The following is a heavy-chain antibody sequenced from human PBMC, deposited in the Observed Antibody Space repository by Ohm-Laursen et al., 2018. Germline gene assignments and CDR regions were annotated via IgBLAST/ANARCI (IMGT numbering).Heavy chain of an antibody. D-gene: IGHD3-10*01. J-gene: IGHJ4*02. CDR3: ARDVSGREQFDY. CDR1: GFTFSTYA. V-gene: IGHV3-11*01. CDR2: ISSTGITK. Sequence: GSLRLSCAASGFTFSTYAMSWIRQAPGQGLEWVSYISSTGITKSYADSVKGRFTISRDNAKSSLYLQMNSRKAGDTAVYYCARDVSGREQFDYWGQGTLVIVSS.